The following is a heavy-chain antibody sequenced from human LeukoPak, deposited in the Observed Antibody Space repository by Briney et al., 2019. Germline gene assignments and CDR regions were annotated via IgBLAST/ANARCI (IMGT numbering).Heavy chain of an antibody. Sequence: SETLSLTCTVSGGSVSSGSYYWSWIRQPPGKGLEWIGYIYYSGSTNYNPSLKSRVTISVDTSKNQFSLKLSSVTAADTAVYYRARVGGSGSYWGKLYYYYGMDVWGKGTTVTVSS. CDR1: GGSVSSGSYY. J-gene: IGHJ6*04. V-gene: IGHV4-61*01. CDR3: ARVGGSGSYWGKLYYYYGMDV. CDR2: IYYSGST. D-gene: IGHD3-10*01.